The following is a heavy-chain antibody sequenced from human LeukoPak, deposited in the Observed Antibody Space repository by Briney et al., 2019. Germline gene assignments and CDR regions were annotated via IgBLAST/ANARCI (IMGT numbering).Heavy chain of an antibody. J-gene: IGHJ4*02. V-gene: IGHV3-30*18. D-gene: IGHD3-16*01. CDR1: GFXFSSYG. Sequence: GGSLRLSCGASGFXFSSYGMNWVRQAPGKGLEWVAVISYDGTNTYYADSVKGRFTISRDNSKNTVYLQMNSLRTEDTAVYFCAKGLGGWPNYFDYWGQGTLVTVSS. CDR3: AKGLGGWPNYFDY. CDR2: ISYDGTNT.